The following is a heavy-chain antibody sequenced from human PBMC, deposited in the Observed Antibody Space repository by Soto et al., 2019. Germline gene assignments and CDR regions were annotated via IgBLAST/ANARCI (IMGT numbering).Heavy chain of an antibody. Sequence: QVQLQESGPGLVKPSQTLSLTCTVSGGSISSGGYYWSWIRQHPGRGLEWIGYIYYSGSTYYNPSLKSRVTISVDTSKNQFSLKMSSVTAADTAVYYCAKMTTVRNYGMDVWGQGTTVTVSS. CDR2: IYYSGST. CDR1: GGSISSGGYY. V-gene: IGHV4-31*03. CDR3: AKMTTVRNYGMDV. D-gene: IGHD4-17*01. J-gene: IGHJ6*02.